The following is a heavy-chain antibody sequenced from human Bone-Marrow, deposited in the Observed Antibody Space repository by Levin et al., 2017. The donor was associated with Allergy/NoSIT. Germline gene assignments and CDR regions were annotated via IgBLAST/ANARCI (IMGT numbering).Heavy chain of an antibody. D-gene: IGHD1-26*01. CDR2: MYYSGNT. CDR1: GGSISSYY. V-gene: IGHV4-59*01. J-gene: IGHJ6*02. Sequence: PSETLSLTCTVSGGSISSYYWSWIRQPPGKGLEWIGCMYYSGNTKYNPSLKSRVTISLDTSKNQLSLKLSSVTAADTAVYYCARDRVILGETNYYDGMDGWGQGTTVTVSS. CDR3: ARDRVILGETNYYDGMDG.